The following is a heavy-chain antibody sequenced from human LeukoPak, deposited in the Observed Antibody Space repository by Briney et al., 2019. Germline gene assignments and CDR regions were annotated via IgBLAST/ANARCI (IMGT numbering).Heavy chain of an antibody. J-gene: IGHJ4*02. CDR2: IYSGGST. V-gene: IGHV3-53*01. CDR3: ARGDSVVTAAY. Sequence: GGSLRLSCAASGLDVSTNYISWVRQAPGKGLEWVSVIYSGGSTYYADSVKGRFTISRDNSKNTLYLQMNSLRAEDTAVYYCARGDSVVTAAYWGQGTLVTVSS. D-gene: IGHD2-21*02. CDR1: GLDVSTNY.